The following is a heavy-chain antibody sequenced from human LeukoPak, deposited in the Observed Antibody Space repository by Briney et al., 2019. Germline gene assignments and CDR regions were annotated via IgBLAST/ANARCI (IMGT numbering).Heavy chain of an antibody. CDR3: ARDRGSGFDP. CDR2: MRQDGSVK. D-gene: IGHD3-10*01. V-gene: IGHV3-7*01. CDR1: GFSFSTSW. J-gene: IGHJ5*02. Sequence: GGSLRLSCEGSGFSFSTSWMTWVRQAPGKGLEWVANMRQDGSVKNYVDSVKGRFTITRDNAKNSLYLQMNRLRLDDTAVYYCARDRGSGFDPWGQGTLVSVSS.